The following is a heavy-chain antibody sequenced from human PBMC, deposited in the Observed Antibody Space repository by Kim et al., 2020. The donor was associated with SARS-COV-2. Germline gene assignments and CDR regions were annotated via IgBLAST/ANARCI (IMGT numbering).Heavy chain of an antibody. J-gene: IGHJ4*02. CDR3: ARDYRSLIAAPGY. CDR2: INTHTGKP. V-gene: IGHV7-4-1*02. D-gene: IGHD6-13*01. Sequence: WVEQAPEQGRVGMGWINTHTGKPTYARGFTGRFVFSLDTSVSTAYLQISSLKAEDTAVYYCARDYRSLIAAPGYWGQGTLVTASS.